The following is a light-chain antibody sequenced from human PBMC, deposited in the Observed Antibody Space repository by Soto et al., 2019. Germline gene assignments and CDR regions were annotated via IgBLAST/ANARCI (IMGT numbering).Light chain of an antibody. CDR3: QQGHSTPHT. V-gene: IGKV1-39*01. Sequence: DIQMSQSPSSLSASVGDRVTITCRASQSISSYLNWYQQKPGKAPKLLIYSASSLQSGVPSRFSGSGSGTDFTLTISSLQPEDFASYYCQQGHSTPHTFGQGTKVEIK. J-gene: IGKJ1*01. CDR2: SAS. CDR1: QSISSY.